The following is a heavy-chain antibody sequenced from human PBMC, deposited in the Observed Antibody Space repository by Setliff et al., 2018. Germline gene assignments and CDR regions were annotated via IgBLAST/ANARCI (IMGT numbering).Heavy chain of an antibody. CDR3: AREGFYCTHGICYRPFDY. CDR2: IYYSGST. V-gene: IGHV4-4*08. CDR1: GGSISSDY. Sequence: SETLSLTCNVSGGSISSDYWSWIRQPPGKGLEWIGYIYYSGSTNYNPSLKSRVTTSVDTSKNQFSLNLTSVTAADTAVYYCAREGFYCTHGICYRPFDYWGQGTLVTVSS. D-gene: IGHD2-8*01. J-gene: IGHJ4*02.